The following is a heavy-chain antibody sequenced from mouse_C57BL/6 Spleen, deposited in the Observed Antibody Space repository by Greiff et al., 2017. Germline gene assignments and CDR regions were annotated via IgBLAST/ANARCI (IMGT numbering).Heavy chain of an antibody. J-gene: IGHJ1*03. V-gene: IGHV1-15*01. Sequence: QVQLQQSGAELVRPGASVTLSCKASGYTFTDYEMHWVKQTPVHGLEWIGAIDPETGGTAYNQKFKGKAILTADKSSSTAYLELRSLTSEDSAVYYCTSDYYGSSYVRYFGGWGTGTTVTVDS. CDR1: GYTFTDYE. CDR3: TSDYYGSSYVRYFGG. CDR2: IDPETGGT. D-gene: IGHD1-1*01.